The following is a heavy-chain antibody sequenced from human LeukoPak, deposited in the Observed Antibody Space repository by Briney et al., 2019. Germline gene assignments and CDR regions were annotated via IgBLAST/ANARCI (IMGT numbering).Heavy chain of an antibody. CDR3: ARGGGGLDY. J-gene: IGHJ4*02. V-gene: IGHV3-72*01. Sequence: GGSLRLSCAGSRFTFSDHYMNWVRQAPGEGLEWIGRIKTKANSDTTQYAASVKGRFTISRDDSKNSLDLQMNSLKTEDTAVYYCARGGGGLDYWGQGTLVTVSS. CDR1: RFTFSDHY. D-gene: IGHD4-23*01. CDR2: IKTKANSDTT.